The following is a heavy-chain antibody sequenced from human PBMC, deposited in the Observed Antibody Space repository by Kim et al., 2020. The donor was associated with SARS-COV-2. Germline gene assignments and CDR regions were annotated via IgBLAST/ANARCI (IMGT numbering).Heavy chain of an antibody. CDR3: AKEGAYSSGLNDAFDI. J-gene: IGHJ3*02. D-gene: IGHD6-19*01. Sequence: GGSLRLSCAASGFTFSSYAMSWVRQAPGKGLEWVSAISGSGGSTYYADSVKGRFTISRDNSKNTLYLQMNSLRAEDTAVYYCAKEGAYSSGLNDAFDICGQGTMVTVSS. V-gene: IGHV3-23*01. CDR1: GFTFSSYA. CDR2: ISGSGGST.